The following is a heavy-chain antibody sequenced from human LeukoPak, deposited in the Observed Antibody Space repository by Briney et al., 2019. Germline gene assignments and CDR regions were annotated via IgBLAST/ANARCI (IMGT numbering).Heavy chain of an antibody. V-gene: IGHV4-59*01. D-gene: IGHD6-19*01. CDR1: GGSISSYY. CDR2: IYYSGST. CDR3: ARDRSSSGWYYFDY. J-gene: IGHJ4*02. Sequence: SETLSLTSTVSGGSISSYYWSWIRQPPGKGLEWIGYIYYSGSTNYNPSLKSRVTISVDTSKNQFSLKLSSVTAADTAVYYCARDRSSSGWYYFDYWGQGTLVTVSS.